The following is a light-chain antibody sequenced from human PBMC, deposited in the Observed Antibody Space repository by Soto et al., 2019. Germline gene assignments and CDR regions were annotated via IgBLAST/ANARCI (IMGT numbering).Light chain of an antibody. CDR3: CSYIGNSSPHV. Sequence: QSALTQPASVSGSPGQSITISCIGTNSDIGSYDLVSWYQQHPGEAPKLLIFEVTKRPSGVSNRFSGSKSGNTASLTISGLQAEDEGDYYCCSYIGNSSPHVFGHGTKVTVL. J-gene: IGLJ1*01. CDR1: NSDIGSYDL. CDR2: EVT. V-gene: IGLV2-23*02.